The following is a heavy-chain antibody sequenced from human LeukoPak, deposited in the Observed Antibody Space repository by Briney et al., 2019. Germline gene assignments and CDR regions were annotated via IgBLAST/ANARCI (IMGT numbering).Heavy chain of an antibody. CDR2: ISSSSSYI. CDR3: ACYDFWSGYYDFDY. D-gene: IGHD3-3*01. J-gene: IGHJ4*02. CDR1: EFTVSSNY. V-gene: IGHV3-21*01. Sequence: GGSLRLSCAASEFTVSSNYMTWVRQAPGRGLEWVSSISSSSSYIYYADSVKGRFTISRDNAKNSLYLQMNSLRAEDTAVYYCACYDFWSGYYDFDYWGQGTLVTVSS.